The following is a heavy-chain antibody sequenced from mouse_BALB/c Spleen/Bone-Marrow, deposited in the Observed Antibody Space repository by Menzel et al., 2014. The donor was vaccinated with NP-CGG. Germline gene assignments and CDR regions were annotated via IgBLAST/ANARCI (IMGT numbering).Heavy chain of an antibody. J-gene: IGHJ1*01. V-gene: IGHV2-6-7*01. CDR2: IWGDGST. Sequence: QVQLQQPGPGLVAPSQSLSIPCTVSGFSLXGYGVNWVRQPPGKGLEWLGKIWGDGSTDYNSPLKSRLSIIKDNSKSQVFLKMNSLQTDDTARYYCARDRRGLRYFDVWGAGTTVTVSS. CDR3: ARDRRGLRYFDV. D-gene: IGHD2-13*01. CDR1: GFSLXGYG.